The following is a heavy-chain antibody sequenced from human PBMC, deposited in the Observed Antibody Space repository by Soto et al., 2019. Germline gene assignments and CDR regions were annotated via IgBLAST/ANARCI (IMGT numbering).Heavy chain of an antibody. J-gene: IGHJ4*02. CDR1: GGTFSSYA. D-gene: IGHD3-22*01. Sequence: SVKVSGKASGGTFSSYAISWVRQAPGQGLEWMGGIIPIFGTANYAEKFQGRVKITADESTSTAYMELSSLRSEDTGVYYCARDSLDYDSSGYYILWGQGTLVTVSS. V-gene: IGHV1-69*13. CDR2: IIPIFGTA. CDR3: ARDSLDYDSSGYYIL.